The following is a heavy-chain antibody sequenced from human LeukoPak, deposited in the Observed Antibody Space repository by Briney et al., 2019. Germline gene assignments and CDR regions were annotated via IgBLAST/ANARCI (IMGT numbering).Heavy chain of an antibody. CDR2: IKSKTDGGTT. D-gene: IGHD3-3*01. CDR1: GFTFSNAW. V-gene: IGHV3-15*01. Sequence: PGGSLRLSCEASGFTFSNAWMSWVRQAPGKGLEWVGRIKSKTDGGTTDYAAPVKGRFTISRDDSKNTLYPQMNSLKTEDTAVYYCTTRTATIFGVVRRITADYWGQGTLVTVSS. CDR3: TTRTATIFGVVRRITADY. J-gene: IGHJ4*02.